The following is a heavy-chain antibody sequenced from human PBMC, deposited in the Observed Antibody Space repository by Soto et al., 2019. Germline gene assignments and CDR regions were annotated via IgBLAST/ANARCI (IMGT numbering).Heavy chain of an antibody. CDR1: GFTFSSYS. CDR3: ARETILLWFGDPANYYYMDV. CDR2: ISSSSSTI. D-gene: IGHD3-10*01. J-gene: IGHJ6*03. Sequence: GGSLRLSCAASGFTFSSYSMNWVRQAPGKGLEWVSYISSSSSTIYYADSVKGRFTISRDNAKNSLYLQMNSLRAEDTAVYYCARETILLWFGDPANYYYMDVWGKGTTVTVSS. V-gene: IGHV3-48*01.